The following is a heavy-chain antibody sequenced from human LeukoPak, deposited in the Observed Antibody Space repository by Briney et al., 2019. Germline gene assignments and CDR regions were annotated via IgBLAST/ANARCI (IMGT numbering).Heavy chain of an antibody. CDR3: ASYNWNYKGIDY. J-gene: IGHJ4*02. D-gene: IGHD1-7*01. V-gene: IGHV4-30-2*01. CDR2: IYHSGST. Sequence: SETLSLTCAVSGGSINSGGYSWTWIRQPPGKGLEWIGYIYHSGSTYYNPSLQSRVTISMDRSKNQFSLKLNSVTAADTAVYYCASYNWNYKGIDYWGQGTLVTVSS. CDR1: GGSINSGGYS.